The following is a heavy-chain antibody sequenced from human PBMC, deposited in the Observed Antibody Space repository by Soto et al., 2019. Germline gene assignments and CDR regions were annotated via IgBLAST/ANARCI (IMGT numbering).Heavy chain of an antibody. CDR2: IYYSGST. J-gene: IGHJ4*02. CDR3: ARDHPGSSHFDY. D-gene: IGHD3-10*01. Sequence: SETLSVTCTVSGGSIRSYYWSWIRQPPGKGLEWIGYIYYSGSTNYNPSLKSRVTISVDTSKNQFSLKLTSVTAADTAVYYCARDHPGSSHFDYWGQGTLVTVSS. V-gene: IGHV4-59*01. CDR1: GGSIRSYY.